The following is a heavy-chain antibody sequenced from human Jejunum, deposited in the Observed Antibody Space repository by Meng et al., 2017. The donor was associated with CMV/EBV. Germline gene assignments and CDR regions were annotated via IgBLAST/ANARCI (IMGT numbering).Heavy chain of an antibody. CDR3: VRDPFREWFDP. Sequence: SAVYGGSFRNYDWGWIRQTPGKGLEWIGEVSHDGSTNYNPSLKSRVTISVDTSKNQFSLTLTSATAADTAVYYCVRDPFREWFDPWGQGTLVTVSS. CDR1: GGSFRNYD. J-gene: IGHJ5*02. CDR2: VSHDGST. D-gene: IGHD3-10*01. V-gene: IGHV4-34*01.